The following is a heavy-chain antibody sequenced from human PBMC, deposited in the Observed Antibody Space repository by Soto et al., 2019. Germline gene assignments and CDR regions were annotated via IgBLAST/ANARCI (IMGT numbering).Heavy chain of an antibody. CDR1: GFTFSNAW. V-gene: IGHV3-15*01. CDR2: IKSKTDGGTT. CDR3: TTDGYDFWSGLGPY. Sequence: GGSLRLSCAASGFTFSNAWMSWVRQAPGKGLEWVGRIKSKTDGGTTDYAAPVKGRFTISRDDSKNTLYLQMNSLKTEDTAVYYCTTDGYDFWSGLGPYWGQGTLVTVSS. J-gene: IGHJ4*02. D-gene: IGHD3-3*01.